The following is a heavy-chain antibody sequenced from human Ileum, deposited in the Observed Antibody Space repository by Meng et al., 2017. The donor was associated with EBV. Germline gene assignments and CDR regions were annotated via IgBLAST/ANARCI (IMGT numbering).Heavy chain of an antibody. V-gene: IGHV3-73*02. Sequence: EGHLVESGGGFVPPGGSLKLSCGVSGFTFSDSAMHWVRQASGKGLEWVGRIRIKPDKYATVYAASVKGRFTISRDDSKNMVFLQLNSLKTEDTALYYYWGDHYYGAYWGQGTLVTVSS. CDR1: GFTFSDSA. J-gene: IGHJ4*02. CDR3: WGDHYYGAY. CDR2: IRIKPDKYAT. D-gene: IGHD3-10*01.